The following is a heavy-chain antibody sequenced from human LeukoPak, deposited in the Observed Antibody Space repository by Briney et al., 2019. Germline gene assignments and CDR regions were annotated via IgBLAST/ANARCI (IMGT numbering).Heavy chain of an antibody. D-gene: IGHD2-8*01. CDR1: GGSFSGYY. J-gene: IGHJ4*02. Sequence: PSETLSLTCAVYGGSFSGYYWSWIRQPPGKGLEWIGEINHSGSTNYNPSLKSRVTISVDTSKNQFSLKLSSVTAADTAVYYCARETNYYFDYWGQGNLVTVSS. CDR3: ARETNYYFDY. V-gene: IGHV4-34*01. CDR2: INHSGST.